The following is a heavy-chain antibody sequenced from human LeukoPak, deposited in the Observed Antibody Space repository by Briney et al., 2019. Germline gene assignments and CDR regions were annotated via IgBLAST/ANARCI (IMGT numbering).Heavy chain of an antibody. CDR1: GGSISSGGYY. V-gene: IGHV4-31*03. Sequence: SETLSLTCTVSGGSISSGGYYWSWIRQHPGKGLEWIGYIYYSGSTYYNPSLKSRVTISVDTSKNQFSLKLSSVTAADTAVYYCARSYSTSSLDYWGQGILVTVSS. CDR2: IYYSGST. D-gene: IGHD2/OR15-2a*01. CDR3: ARSYSTSSLDY. J-gene: IGHJ4*02.